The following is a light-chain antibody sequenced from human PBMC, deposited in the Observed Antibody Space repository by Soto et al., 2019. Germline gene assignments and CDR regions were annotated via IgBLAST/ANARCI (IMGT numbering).Light chain of an antibody. Sequence: EIVLTQSPATLSLSPGERATLSCRGSQSVTKYLAWYQQKPGKAPRLIIYDVSNRATGIPARFSGSGSGTDFTLTISSLEAEDSAVYYCQQRSNWVKTFGHGTKLEIK. V-gene: IGKV3-11*01. CDR1: QSVTKY. J-gene: IGKJ2*01. CDR3: QQRSNWVKT. CDR2: DVS.